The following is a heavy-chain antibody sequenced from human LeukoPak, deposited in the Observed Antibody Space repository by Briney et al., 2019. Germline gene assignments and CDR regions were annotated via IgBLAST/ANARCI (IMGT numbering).Heavy chain of an antibody. CDR1: GFTVSDNY. J-gene: IGHJ6*03. CDR2: IKQDGSEK. D-gene: IGHD1-26*01. V-gene: IGHV3-7*01. CDR3: ARDPYSGNYGNYYYYYMGV. Sequence: GGSLRLSCAASGFTVSDNYMSWVRQAPGKGLEWVANIKQDGSEKYYVDSVKGRFTISRDNAKNSLYLQMNSLGPEDTAVYYCARDPYSGNYGNYYYYYMGVWGKGTTVTISS.